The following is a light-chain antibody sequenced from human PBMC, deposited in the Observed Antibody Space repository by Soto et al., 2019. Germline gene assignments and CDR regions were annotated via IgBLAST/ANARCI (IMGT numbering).Light chain of an antibody. Sequence: EIVLTQSPGTLSLSPGERATLSCRASQSVTNNYLAWYQRKPGQPPRLLIYGTSYRSTDIPRRFSGSGSGKEFTLTITRLEPEDFAVYYCQQYGSSPPTFGQGTKVEIK. CDR3: QQYGSSPPT. J-gene: IGKJ1*01. V-gene: IGKV3-20*01. CDR2: GTS. CDR1: QSVTNNY.